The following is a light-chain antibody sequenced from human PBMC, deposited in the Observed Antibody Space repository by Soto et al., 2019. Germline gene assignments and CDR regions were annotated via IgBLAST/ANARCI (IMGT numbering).Light chain of an antibody. CDR1: QFVGTN. V-gene: IGKV3-15*01. CDR3: QQYNDRPRT. J-gene: IGKJ1*01. CDR2: GAS. Sequence: ELVMTQSPATLSVSPGERATLSCRASQFVGTNLAWYQQRPGQAPRLLIYGASTRAIGVPARFSGSGSGTEFTLTISSLQSEDYAVYYCQQYNDRPRTFGQGTKVDIK.